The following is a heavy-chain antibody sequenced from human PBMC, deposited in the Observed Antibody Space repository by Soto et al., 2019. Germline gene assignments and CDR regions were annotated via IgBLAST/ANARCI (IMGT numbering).Heavy chain of an antibody. V-gene: IGHV3-21*01. J-gene: IGHJ5*02. CDR2: ISSSSSYI. Sequence: EVQLVESGGGLVKPGGSLRLSCAASGFTFSSYSMNWVRQAPGKGLEWVSSISSSSSYIYYADSVKGRFTISRDNAKNALCLQMNSLRAEDTAVYYCARDRKGSSEKWFDPWGQGTLVTVSS. D-gene: IGHD3-10*01. CDR3: ARDRKGSSEKWFDP. CDR1: GFTFSSYS.